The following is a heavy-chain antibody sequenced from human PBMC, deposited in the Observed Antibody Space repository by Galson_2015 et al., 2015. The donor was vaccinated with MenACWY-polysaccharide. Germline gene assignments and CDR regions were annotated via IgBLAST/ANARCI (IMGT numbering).Heavy chain of an antibody. Sequence: LRLSCAASGFSFSTSHMHWVRQAPGRGLEWVAGISHDGNSEYYADSVKGRFTISRDNSKNMLYLQLNGLRTEDTAVYSCAKEDHSSGRAPTFDIWGQGTMVAVSS. V-gene: IGHV3-30*04. CDR3: AKEDHSSGRAPTFDI. CDR1: GFSFSTSH. CDR2: ISHDGNSE. D-gene: IGHD3-22*01. J-gene: IGHJ3*02.